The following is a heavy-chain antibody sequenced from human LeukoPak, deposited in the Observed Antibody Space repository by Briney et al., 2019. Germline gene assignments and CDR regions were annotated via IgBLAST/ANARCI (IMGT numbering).Heavy chain of an antibody. J-gene: IGHJ3*02. CDR3: ARTPRSGYYSDAFDI. V-gene: IGHV4-4*07. CDR1: GGSISSYY. Sequence: SETLSLTCTVSGGSISSYYWSWIRQPAGKGLEWIGRIYTSGSTNYNPSLRSRVTMSVDASKNQFSLKLNSVSAADTAVYYCARTPRSGYYSDAFDIWGQGTMVTVSS. CDR2: IYTSGST. D-gene: IGHD3-22*01.